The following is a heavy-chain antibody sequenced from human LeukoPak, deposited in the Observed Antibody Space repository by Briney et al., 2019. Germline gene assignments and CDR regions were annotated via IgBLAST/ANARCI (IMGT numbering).Heavy chain of an antibody. Sequence: SETLSLTCTVSGVSVSSGSYYWTWIRQPPGKGLEWIGYSYLSGSTMYNPSLKSRVTMSVDKSKNQFSLKLTSVTAADTAVYYCARDMYGSGSFLPESPWGQGTLVTVSS. J-gene: IGHJ5*02. CDR3: ARDMYGSGSFLPESP. CDR2: SYLSGST. D-gene: IGHD3-10*01. V-gene: IGHV4-61*01. CDR1: GVSVSSGSYY.